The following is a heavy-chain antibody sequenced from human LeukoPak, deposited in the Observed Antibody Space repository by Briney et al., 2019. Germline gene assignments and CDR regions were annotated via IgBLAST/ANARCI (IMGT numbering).Heavy chain of an antibody. CDR1: GGSISSSSYY. J-gene: IGHJ4*02. Sequence: SETLSLTYTVSGGSISSSSYYWGWIRQPPGKGLEWIGSIYYSGSTYYNPSLKSRVTISVDTSKNQFSLKLSSVTAADTAVYYCARRDSYGYYFDYWGQGTLVTVSS. CDR2: IYYSGST. V-gene: IGHV4-39*01. CDR3: ARRDSYGYYFDY. D-gene: IGHD5-18*01.